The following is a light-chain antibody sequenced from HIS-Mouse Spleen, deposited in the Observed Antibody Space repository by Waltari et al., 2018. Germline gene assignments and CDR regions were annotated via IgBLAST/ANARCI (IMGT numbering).Light chain of an antibody. V-gene: IGLV2-14*03. CDR2: DVG. J-gene: IGLJ2*01. CDR3: SSYTSSSTLV. CDR1: LSDVGGYNY. Sequence: QSALTQPASVSGSPGQSITISCTGTLSDVGGYNYVPRYQQHPAKPPKLMIYDVGNRPSGVSNRFSGSKSGNTASLTISGLQAEDEADYYCSSYTSSSTLVFGGGTKLTVL.